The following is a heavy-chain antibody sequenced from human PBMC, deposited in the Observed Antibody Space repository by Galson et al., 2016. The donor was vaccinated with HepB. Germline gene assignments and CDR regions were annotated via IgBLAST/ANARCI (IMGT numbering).Heavy chain of an antibody. CDR2: IRSKAYGGTT. D-gene: IGHD4-23*01. CDR1: GFTFDDYA. CDR3: TRDRNGNSLYYYYAMDV. J-gene: IGHJ6*02. Sequence: SLRLSCAVSGFTFDDYAVSWFRQAPGKGLEWIGFIRSKAYGGTTEYAASVKGRFTISRDDSRSIAYLQMSSLKTEDTAVYYCTRDRNGNSLYYYYAMDVWGRVTTVTDSS. V-gene: IGHV3-49*03.